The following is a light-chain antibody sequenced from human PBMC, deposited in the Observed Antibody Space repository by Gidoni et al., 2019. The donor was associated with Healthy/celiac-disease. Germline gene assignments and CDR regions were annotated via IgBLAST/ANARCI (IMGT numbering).Light chain of an antibody. CDR1: QSISSY. CDR2: AAS. J-gene: IGKJ1*01. Sequence: DIQMTQSPSSLSASVGDRVTITCRASQSISSYLNWYQQKPGKAPKLLIYAASSLQSGVPSRFSGSGSGTDFTLTISCLQPEDFATYYCQQCYSTPLTFGQGTKVEIK. V-gene: IGKV1-39*01. CDR3: QQCYSTPLT.